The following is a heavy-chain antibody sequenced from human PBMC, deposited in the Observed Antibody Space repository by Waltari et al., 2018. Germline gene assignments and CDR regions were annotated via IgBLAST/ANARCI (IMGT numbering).Heavy chain of an antibody. J-gene: IGHJ5*02. Sequence: HLQMQESGPGLVEPSATLSLTCTVYGGSDSNFNYYWGWIRQPPGKGLEWIASLYYSGTTYYNPSLKSRVTISVDTSKNQFSLRLSSVTAADTAVYYCTRLNLGATAANNWFDPWGQGTLVTVSS. CDR2: LYYSGTT. CDR1: GGSDSNFNYY. V-gene: IGHV4-39*01. D-gene: IGHD6-13*01. CDR3: TRLNLGATAANNWFDP.